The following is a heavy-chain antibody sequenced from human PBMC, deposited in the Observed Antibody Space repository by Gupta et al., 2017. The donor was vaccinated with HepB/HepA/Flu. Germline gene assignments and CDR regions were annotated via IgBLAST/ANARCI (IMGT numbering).Heavy chain of an antibody. V-gene: IGHV3-23*01. CDR3: AKDLYCGSAIDG. D-gene: IGHD1-26*01. J-gene: IGHJ6*03. CDR1: GFSFGSNA. CDR2: IGCDVRK. Sequence: VQLLESGGGLIQPGGSLRISCAASGFSFGSNAMSWVRQAPGKGLEWVSGIGCDVRKNYEDSVKGRFTISRDNSKNMLYLQMNSLRAEDTAVYYCAKDLYCGSAIDGGGKGTTVTASS.